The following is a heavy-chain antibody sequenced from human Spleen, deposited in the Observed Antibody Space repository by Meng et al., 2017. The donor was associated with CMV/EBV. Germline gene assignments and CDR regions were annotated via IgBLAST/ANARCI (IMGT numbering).Heavy chain of an antibody. V-gene: IGHV3-33*06. D-gene: IGHD3-22*01. CDR2: IWYDGSNK. J-gene: IGHJ4*02. CDR3: AKGPTYYYDSRAYFFDY. CDR1: LSFSSYG. Sequence: LSFSSYGMHWVRQAPGKGLEWVAVIWYDGSNKYYADSVRGRFTISRDNSKNTLYLQMNSLRAEDTAVYYCAKGPTYYYDSRAYFFDYWGQGTLVTVSS.